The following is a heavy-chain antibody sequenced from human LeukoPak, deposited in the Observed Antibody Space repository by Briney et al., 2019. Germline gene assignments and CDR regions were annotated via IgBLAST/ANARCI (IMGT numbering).Heavy chain of an antibody. J-gene: IGHJ3*02. CDR3: ARRAHELYNTFDI. CDR2: IYPGDSDT. V-gene: IGHV5-51*01. Sequence: GESLKISCKGSGYSFTTYWIGWVRQMPGKGLKWMGIIYPGDSDTRYSPSFQGQVTISADKSIATAYLQWSSLKASDTAIYYCARRAHELYNTFDIWGQGTMVTVSS. CDR1: GYSFTTYW. D-gene: IGHD1-14*01.